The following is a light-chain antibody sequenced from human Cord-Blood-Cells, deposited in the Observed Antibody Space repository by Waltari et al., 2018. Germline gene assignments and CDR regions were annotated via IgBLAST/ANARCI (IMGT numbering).Light chain of an antibody. V-gene: IGLV2-14*01. CDR2: DVS. CDR1: SSDVGGYNY. CDR3: SSYTSSSTV. J-gene: IGLJ3*02. Sequence: QSALTQPASVSGSPGQSITISCTGTSSDVGGYNYVSWYHQHPGKAPKLMMYDVSKRPSGVSNRFSGSKSGNTASLTISGLQAEDEADYYCSSYTSSSTVFGGGTKLTVL.